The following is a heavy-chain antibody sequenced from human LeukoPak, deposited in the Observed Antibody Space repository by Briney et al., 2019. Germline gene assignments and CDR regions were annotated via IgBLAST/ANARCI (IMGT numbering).Heavy chain of an antibody. J-gene: IGHJ6*02. CDR1: GFTVSSNY. CDR3: ARDKGWALGMDV. Sequence: GGSLRLSCAASGFTVSSNYMSWVRQAPGKGLEGVSVIYSGGSTYYADSVKGRFTISRDNSKNTLYLQMNSLRAEDTAVYYCARDKGWALGMDVWGQGTTVTVSS. D-gene: IGHD6-19*01. CDR2: IYSGGST. V-gene: IGHV3-66*02.